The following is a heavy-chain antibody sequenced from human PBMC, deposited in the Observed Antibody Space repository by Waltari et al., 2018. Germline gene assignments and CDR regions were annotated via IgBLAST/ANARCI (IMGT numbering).Heavy chain of an antibody. Sequence: EVQLLESGGGLVQPGGSLRLSCAASGFTFSSYAMSWVRQAPGKGLEWVSVIYSGGSTYYADAVKGRFTISRDNSKNTLYLQMNSLRAEDTAVYYCAKDRGDDYWGQGTLVTVSS. J-gene: IGHJ4*02. V-gene: IGHV3-23*03. CDR3: AKDRGDDY. CDR1: GFTFSSYA. CDR2: IYSGGST.